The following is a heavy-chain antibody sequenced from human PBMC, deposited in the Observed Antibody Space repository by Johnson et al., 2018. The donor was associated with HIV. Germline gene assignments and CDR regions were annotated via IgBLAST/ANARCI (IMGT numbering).Heavy chain of an antibody. CDR3: AQDLDTLAPYVAFDM. Sequence: HVQLVESGGGLVKPGGSLRLSCAGSGFTFSDHYMSWVRQAPGKGLEWVSYISSSGSTIYYADSVKGRFTISRDNPKNTVYLHMNNLRAEDTAIYYCAQDLDTLAPYVAFDMWGQGTMVTVSS. J-gene: IGHJ3*02. V-gene: IGHV3-11*04. CDR2: ISSSGSTI. D-gene: IGHD2-15*01. CDR1: GFTFSDHY.